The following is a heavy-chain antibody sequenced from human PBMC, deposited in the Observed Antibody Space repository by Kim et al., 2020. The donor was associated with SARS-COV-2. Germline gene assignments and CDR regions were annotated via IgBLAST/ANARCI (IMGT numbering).Heavy chain of an antibody. CDR3: AAEGPHYYGMDV. J-gene: IGHJ6*02. Sequence: SYAQQSQGRVTMTADTSTDTAYMELSSLRSEDTAVYYCAAEGPHYYGMDVWGQGTTVPVSS. V-gene: IGHV1-24*01.